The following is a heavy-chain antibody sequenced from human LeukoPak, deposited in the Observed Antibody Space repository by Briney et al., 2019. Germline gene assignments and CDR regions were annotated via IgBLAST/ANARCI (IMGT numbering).Heavy chain of an antibody. CDR3: ARAGDYYGSGSKGWFDP. D-gene: IGHD3-10*01. Sequence: SETLSLTCTVSGGSISSSSYYWGWIRQPPGKGLEWIGSIYYSGSTYYNPSLKSRVTISVDTSKNQFSLKLSSVTAADTAVYYCARAGDYYGSGSKGWFDPWGQGTLVTVSS. CDR1: GGSISSSSYY. V-gene: IGHV4-39*01. J-gene: IGHJ5*02. CDR2: IYYSGST.